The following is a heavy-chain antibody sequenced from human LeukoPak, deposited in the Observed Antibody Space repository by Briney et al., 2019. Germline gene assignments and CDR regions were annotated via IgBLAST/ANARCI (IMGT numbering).Heavy chain of an antibody. Sequence: QASETLSLTCTVSGGSISSSSYYWGWIRQPPGKGLEWIGSIYYSGSTYYNPSLKSRVTISVDTSKNQFSLKLSSVTAADTAVYYCARHRSVVVVPYFDYWGQGTLVTVSS. V-gene: IGHV4-39*01. D-gene: IGHD3-22*01. CDR2: IYYSGST. J-gene: IGHJ4*02. CDR1: GGSISSSSYY. CDR3: ARHRSVVVVPYFDY.